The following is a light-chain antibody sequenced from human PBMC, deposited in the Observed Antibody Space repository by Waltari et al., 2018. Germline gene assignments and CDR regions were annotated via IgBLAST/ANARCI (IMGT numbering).Light chain of an antibody. J-gene: IGKJ4*01. CDR3: QQRSNWPPT. CDR2: DAS. CDR1: QSVSSY. Sequence: ETVLTQSPATLSLSPGERATLSCRASQSVSSYLAWYQQKPGQAPRLLIYDASNRATGIPARFSGSGSGTDFTLTISSLEPEDFEVYYCQQRSNWPPTFGGGTKVEIK. V-gene: IGKV3-11*01.